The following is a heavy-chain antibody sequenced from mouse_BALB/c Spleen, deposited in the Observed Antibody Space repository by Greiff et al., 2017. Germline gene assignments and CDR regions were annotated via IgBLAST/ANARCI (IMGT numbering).Heavy chain of an antibody. V-gene: IGHV5-6-5*01. CDR3: ARAYYYGHDGGYFDV. Sequence: DVKLVESGGGLVKPGGSLKLSCAASGFTFSSYAMSWVRQTPEKRLEWVASISSGGSTYYPDSVKGRFTISRDNARNILYLQMSSLRSEDTAMYYCARAYYYGHDGGYFDVWGAGTTVTVSA. J-gene: IGHJ1*01. CDR1: GFTFSSYA. CDR2: ISSGGST. D-gene: IGHD2-2*01.